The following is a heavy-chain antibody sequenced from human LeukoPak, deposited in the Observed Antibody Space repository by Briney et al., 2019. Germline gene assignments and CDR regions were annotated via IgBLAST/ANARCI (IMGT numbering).Heavy chain of an antibody. D-gene: IGHD6-19*01. J-gene: IGHJ4*02. CDR1: GFTFSSYG. CDR3: AKDQWLLDY. CDR2: ISYDGSNK. Sequence: GGSLRLSCAASGFTFSSYGMHWVRQAPGKGLEWVTVISYDGSNKDYADSVKGRFTISRDSSKNTLYLQMNRLRAEDTAVYYCAKDQWLLDYWGQGTLVTVSS. V-gene: IGHV3-30*18.